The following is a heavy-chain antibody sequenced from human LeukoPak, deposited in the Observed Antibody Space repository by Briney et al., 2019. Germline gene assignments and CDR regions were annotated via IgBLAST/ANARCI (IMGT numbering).Heavy chain of an antibody. D-gene: IGHD6-19*01. CDR2: ISIHNGNT. J-gene: IGHJ4*02. V-gene: IGHV1-18*01. CDR3: ARSSKQWLDY. Sequence: GASVKVSCKASGYTFADYGISWVRQAPGQGLEWMGWISIHNGNTNAHKFQGRVTLTTDTSTSTAYLELRSLTSDDTAVYYCARSSKQWLDYWGQGTLVTVSS. CDR1: GYTFADYG.